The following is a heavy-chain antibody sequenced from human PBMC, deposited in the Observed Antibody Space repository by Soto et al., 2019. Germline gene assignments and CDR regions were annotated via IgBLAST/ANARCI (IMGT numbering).Heavy chain of an antibody. CDR3: AKCLREGIYGDYYFDY. CDR1: GFTFSSYA. J-gene: IGHJ4*02. V-gene: IGHV3-23*01. CDR2: ISGSGGST. D-gene: IGHD4-17*01. Sequence: GGSLRLSCAASGFTFSSYAMSWVRQAPGKGLEWVSAISGSGGSTYYAGSVKGRFTISRDNSKNTLYLQMNSLSAEDTAVYYCAKCLREGIYGDYYFDYWGQGSLVTVSS.